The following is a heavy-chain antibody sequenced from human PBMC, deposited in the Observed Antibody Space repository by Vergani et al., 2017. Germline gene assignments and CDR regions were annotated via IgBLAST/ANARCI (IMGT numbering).Heavy chain of an antibody. CDR3: ARDRSAAGMYSGMDV. J-gene: IGHJ6*02. CDR2: IRYDGSNK. D-gene: IGHD6-13*01. V-gene: IGHV3-30*02. Sequence: QVQLVESGGGVVQPGGSLRLSCAASGFTFSSYGMHWVRQAPGKGLEWVAFIRYDGSNKYYADSVKGRFTISRDNSKNTLYLQMSSLRAEDTAVYYCARDRSAAGMYSGMDVWGQGTTVTVSS. CDR1: GFTFSSYG.